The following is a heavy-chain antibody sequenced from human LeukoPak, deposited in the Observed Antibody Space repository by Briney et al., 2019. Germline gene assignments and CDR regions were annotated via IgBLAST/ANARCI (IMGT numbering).Heavy chain of an antibody. Sequence: GSLRLSCVASGFTFRRYDMHWVCQAPGKGLEWVAVISYDGSNKYYADSVKGRFTISRDNSKNTLYLQMNSLRAEDTAVYYCARCIAADGGEVFDIWGQGTMVTVSS. CDR1: GFTFRRYD. D-gene: IGHD6-13*01. J-gene: IGHJ3*02. CDR2: ISYDGSNK. CDR3: ARCIAADGGEVFDI. V-gene: IGHV3-30*03.